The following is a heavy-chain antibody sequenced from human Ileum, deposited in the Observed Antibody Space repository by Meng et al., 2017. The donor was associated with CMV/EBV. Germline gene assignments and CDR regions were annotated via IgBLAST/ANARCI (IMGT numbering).Heavy chain of an antibody. V-gene: IGHV3-21*01. D-gene: IGHD5-18*01. CDR3: ARVEGYSYGENWFDP. CDR2: ISSSSSYI. J-gene: IGHJ5*02. CDR1: GFTFSSYS. Sequence: GSLRLSCAASGFTFSSYSMNWVRQAPGKGLEWVSSISSSSSYIYYADSVKGRFTISRDNAKNSLYLQMNSLRAEDTAVYYCARVEGYSYGENWFDPWGQGTLVTVSS.